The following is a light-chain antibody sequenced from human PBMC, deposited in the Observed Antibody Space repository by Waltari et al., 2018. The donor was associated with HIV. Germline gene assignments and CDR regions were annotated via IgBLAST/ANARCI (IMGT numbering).Light chain of an antibody. CDR3: SSYTSRHTVL. Sequence: QSTLTQSASVSGSPGQSITISCTGTSNDIGYYNYVSWYQQHPGGAPKLLIYDDIKRPSGVSSRFSASKSGNTASLTISGLQAEDEGDYFCSSYTSRHTVLFGAGTKLTVL. J-gene: IGLJ2*01. CDR1: SNDIGYYNY. CDR2: DDI. V-gene: IGLV2-14*03.